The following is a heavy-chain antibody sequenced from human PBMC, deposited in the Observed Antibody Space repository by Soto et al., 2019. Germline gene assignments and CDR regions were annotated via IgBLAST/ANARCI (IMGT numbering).Heavy chain of an antibody. Sequence: SETLSLTCSVSGADINTYSWTWIRQPAGKGLEWIGRIHTGASINYNPSLRGRVTLSVDTSTNQVSLKLASVTAADTAVSYCARDALYDYGGNSAGSFDYWGQATLVTVSS. CDR1: GADINTYS. CDR2: IHTGASI. CDR3: ARDALYDYGGNSAGSFDY. D-gene: IGHD4-17*01. V-gene: IGHV4-4*07. J-gene: IGHJ4*02.